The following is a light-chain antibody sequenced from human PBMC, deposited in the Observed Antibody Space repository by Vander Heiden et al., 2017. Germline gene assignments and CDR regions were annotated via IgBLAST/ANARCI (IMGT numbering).Light chain of an antibody. CDR3: QQYNNGPPMYT. J-gene: IGKJ2*01. Sequence: EIVMTQSPATLSVSPGERATLSCRASQSVSSNLAWYQQKPGQAPRLLIYGASTRATGNPARFSGSGSGTEFTLTISSLQSEDFAVYYCQQYNNGPPMYTFGQGTKLEIK. CDR1: QSVSSN. V-gene: IGKV3D-15*01. CDR2: GAS.